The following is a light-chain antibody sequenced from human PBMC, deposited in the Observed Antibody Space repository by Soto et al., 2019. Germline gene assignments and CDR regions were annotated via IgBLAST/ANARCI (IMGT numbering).Light chain of an antibody. CDR1: QSVSSNY. V-gene: IGKV3-20*01. CDR2: GAS. CDR3: QQYSASTIT. Sequence: EIVLTQSPGTLSLSPGARATLSCRASQSVSSNYLAWYQQKPGQAPRLLIYGASSRATGIPDRISGSGSGTDFTLTISRLEPEDFAVYYCQQYSASTITFGQGTRLEIK. J-gene: IGKJ5*01.